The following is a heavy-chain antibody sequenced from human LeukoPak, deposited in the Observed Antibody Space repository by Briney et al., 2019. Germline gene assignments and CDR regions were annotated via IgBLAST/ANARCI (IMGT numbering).Heavy chain of an antibody. J-gene: IGHJ4*02. CDR3: ARSYYYDRSGSRHYYFDS. Sequence: SETLSLTFTVPGGSISNHYWTWIRQPPGKGLEWIRHIYYSGSTNYNPSLKSRVTISVDRSKTQFSLNLSSVTAADTAVYYCARSYYYDRSGSRHYYFDSWGQGTLVTVSS. D-gene: IGHD3-22*01. CDR2: IYYSGST. V-gene: IGHV4-59*11. CDR1: GGSISNHY.